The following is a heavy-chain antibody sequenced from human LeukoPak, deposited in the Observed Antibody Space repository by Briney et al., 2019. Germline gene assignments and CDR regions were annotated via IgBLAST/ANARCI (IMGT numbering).Heavy chain of an antibody. D-gene: IGHD3-10*01. CDR2: ISSSSSYI. CDR3: ARDRFGFTDLGAFGI. V-gene: IGHV3-21*01. J-gene: IGHJ3*02. Sequence: GGSLRLSCAASGFTFSSYSMNWVRQAPGKGLEWVSSISSSSSYIYYADSVKGRFTISRDNAKNSLYLQMNSLRAEDTAVYYCARDRFGFTDLGAFGIWGQGTMVTVSS. CDR1: GFTFSSYS.